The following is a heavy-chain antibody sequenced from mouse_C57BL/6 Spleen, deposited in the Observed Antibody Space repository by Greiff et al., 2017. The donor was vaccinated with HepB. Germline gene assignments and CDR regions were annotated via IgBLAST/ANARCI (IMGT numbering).Heavy chain of an antibody. CDR1: GFSLTSYG. CDR3: ARPPSAYYSKGFAY. D-gene: IGHD2-5*01. CDR2: IWSGGST. J-gene: IGHJ3*01. V-gene: IGHV2-2*01. Sequence: VKLQESGPGLVQPSQSLSITCTVSGFSLTSYGVHWVRQSPGKGLEWLGVIWSGGSTDYNAAFISRLSISKDNSKSQVFFKMNSLQADDTAIYYCARPPSAYYSKGFAYWGQGTLVTVSA.